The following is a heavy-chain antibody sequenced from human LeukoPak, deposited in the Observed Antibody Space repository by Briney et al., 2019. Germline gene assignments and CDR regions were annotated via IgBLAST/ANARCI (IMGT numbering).Heavy chain of an antibody. J-gene: IGHJ1*01. CDR2: ISSSSSTI. Sequence: GGSLRLSCAASGFTFSSYSMNWVRQAPGKGLEWVSYISSSSSTIYYADSVKGRFTISRDNSKNTLYLQMNSLRAEDTAVYYCARGDYGDYRVEYFQHWGQGTLVTVSS. CDR3: ARGDYGDYRVEYFQH. D-gene: IGHD4-17*01. CDR1: GFTFSSYS. V-gene: IGHV3-48*01.